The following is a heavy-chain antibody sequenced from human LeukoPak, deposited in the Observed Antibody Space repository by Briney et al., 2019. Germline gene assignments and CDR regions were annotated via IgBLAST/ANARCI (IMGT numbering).Heavy chain of an antibody. CDR2: ISYDGSNK. CDR3: ARGPSHSFTTVEDWFDP. Sequence: GGSLRLSCAASGFTFSSYAMHWVRQAPGKGLEWVAVISYDGSNKYYADSVKGRFTISRDNSKNTLYLQMNSPRAEDTAVYYRARGPSHSFTTVEDWFDPWGQGTLVTVSS. J-gene: IGHJ5*02. D-gene: IGHD4-23*01. CDR1: GFTFSSYA. V-gene: IGHV3-30*04.